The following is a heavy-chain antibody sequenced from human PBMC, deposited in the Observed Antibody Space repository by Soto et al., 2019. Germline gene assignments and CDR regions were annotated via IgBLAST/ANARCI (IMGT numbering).Heavy chain of an antibody. Sequence: PGGSLILSCVASGFTFSNYGMHWVRQAPGKGLEWVAVISYDGSNKYYADSVKGRFTISRDNSKNTLYLQMTSLRTEDTALYYCAKLDEGGLQYAYYAMDVWGQGTTVTVSS. CDR1: GFTFSNYG. J-gene: IGHJ6*02. V-gene: IGHV3-30*18. D-gene: IGHD2-15*01. CDR3: AKLDEGGLQYAYYAMDV. CDR2: ISYDGSNK.